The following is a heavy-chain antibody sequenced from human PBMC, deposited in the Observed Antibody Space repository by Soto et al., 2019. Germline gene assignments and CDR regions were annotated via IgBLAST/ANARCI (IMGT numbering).Heavy chain of an antibody. CDR3: ARLLLAYCGGDRYSFDY. D-gene: IGHD2-21*02. J-gene: IGHJ4*02. CDR2: IYPGDSDT. Sequence: PGESLKISCKGSGYSFTSYWIGWVRQMPGKGLEWMGIIYPGDSDTRYSPSFQGQVTISADKSISTAYLQWSSLKASDTAMYYCARLLLAYCGGDRYSFDYWGQGTLVTVSS. V-gene: IGHV5-51*01. CDR1: GYSFTSYW.